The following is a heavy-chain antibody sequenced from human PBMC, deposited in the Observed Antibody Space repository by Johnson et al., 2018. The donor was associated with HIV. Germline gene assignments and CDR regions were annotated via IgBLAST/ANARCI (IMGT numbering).Heavy chain of an antibody. J-gene: IGHJ3*02. CDR1: GFTFDDYG. Sequence: VQLVESGGGVVRPGGSLRLSCAASGFTFDDYGMSWVRQAPGKGLEWVSGINWSGSSTDYADSVKGRFTISRDHAKSSLYLQMNSLRAEDTALYYCARPAYSGTWTDAFDIWGQGTMVTVSS. CDR3: ARPAYSGTWTDAFDI. V-gene: IGHV3-20*04. D-gene: IGHD1-26*01. CDR2: INWSGSST.